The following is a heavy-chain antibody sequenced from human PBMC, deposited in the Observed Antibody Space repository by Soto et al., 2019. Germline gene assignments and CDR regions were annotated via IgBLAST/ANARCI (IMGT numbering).Heavy chain of an antibody. D-gene: IGHD6-13*01. CDR2: IDPTDSYT. V-gene: IGHV5-10-1*01. CDR3: ARRKQQLLPEADV. J-gene: IGHJ6*02. CDR1: GYSFTSYW. Sequence: PGESLKISCQGSGYSFTSYWISWVRQMPGKGLEWMGRIDPTDSYTSYSPSFQGQVTISVDKSISTAYLQWSSLKASDTAVYYCARRKQQLLPEADVWGQGTTVTVSS.